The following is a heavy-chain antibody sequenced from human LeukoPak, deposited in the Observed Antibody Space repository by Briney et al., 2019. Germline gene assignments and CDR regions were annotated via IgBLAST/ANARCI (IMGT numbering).Heavy chain of an antibody. CDR2: IYYSGST. V-gene: IGHV4-39*01. CDR3: ARHCSSTSCCTGWFDP. D-gene: IGHD2-2*02. CDR1: GGSFSGYY. Sequence: SETLSLTCAVYGGSFSGYYWGWIRQPPGKGLEWIGSIYYSGSTYYNPSLKSRVTISVDTSKNQFSLKLSSVTAADTAVYYCARHCSSTSCCTGWFDPWGQGTLVTVSS. J-gene: IGHJ5*02.